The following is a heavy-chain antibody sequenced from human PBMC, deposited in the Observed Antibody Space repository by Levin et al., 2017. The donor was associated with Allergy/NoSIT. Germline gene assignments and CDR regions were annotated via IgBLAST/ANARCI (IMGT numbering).Heavy chain of an antibody. CDR3: ARGYYDILTGPEGVDP. D-gene: IGHD3-9*01. J-gene: IGHJ5*02. V-gene: IGHV1-46*01. CDR2: INPSGGST. Sequence: GESLKISCKASGYTFTSYYMHWVRQAPGQGLEWMGIINPSGGSTSYAQKFQGRVTMTRDTSTSTVYMELSSLRSEDTAVYYCARGYYDILTGPEGVDPWGQGTLVTVSS. CDR1: GYTFTSYY.